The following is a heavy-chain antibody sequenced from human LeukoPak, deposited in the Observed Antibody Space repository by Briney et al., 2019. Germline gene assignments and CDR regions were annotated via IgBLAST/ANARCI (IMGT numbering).Heavy chain of an antibody. Sequence: ASVTVSCKASGYTFTSYAMHWVRQAPGQGLEWMGRINPNSGGTNYAQKFQGRVTMARDTSISTAYMELSRLRSDDTAVYYCARAESSNWDTKYYFDYWGQGTLVTVSS. J-gene: IGHJ4*02. CDR3: ARAESSNWDTKYYFDY. D-gene: IGHD4-11*01. CDR1: GYTFTSYA. CDR2: INPNSGGT. V-gene: IGHV1-2*06.